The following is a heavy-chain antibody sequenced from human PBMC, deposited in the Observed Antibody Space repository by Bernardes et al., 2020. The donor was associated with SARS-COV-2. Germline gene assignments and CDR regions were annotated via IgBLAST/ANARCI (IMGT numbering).Heavy chain of an antibody. CDR1: GYTFTSYD. V-gene: IGHV1-8*01. D-gene: IGHD2-2*01. CDR2: MNPNSGNT. Sequence: ASVKVSCKASGYTFTSYDINWVRQATGQGLEWMGWMNPNSGNTGYAQKFQGRVTMTRNTSISTAYMELSSLRSEDTAVYYCARGTRFCSSTSCYRAGMDVWGQGTTVTVSS. J-gene: IGHJ6*02. CDR3: ARGTRFCSSTSCYRAGMDV.